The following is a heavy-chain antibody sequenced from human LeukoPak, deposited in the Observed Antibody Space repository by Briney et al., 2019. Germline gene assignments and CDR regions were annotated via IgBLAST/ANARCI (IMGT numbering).Heavy chain of an antibody. CDR3: TKGARWELPLDY. CDR1: GFTFSSYA. J-gene: IGHJ4*02. V-gene: IGHV3-23*01. Sequence: PGGSLRLSCAASGFTFSSYAMSWVRQAPGKGPEWVSAISGSGGRTYYADSVKGRFTISRDNSMDTLYPQMNSLRADDTAVYYCTKGARWELPLDYWGQGTLVTVSS. CDR2: ISGSGGRT. D-gene: IGHD1-26*01.